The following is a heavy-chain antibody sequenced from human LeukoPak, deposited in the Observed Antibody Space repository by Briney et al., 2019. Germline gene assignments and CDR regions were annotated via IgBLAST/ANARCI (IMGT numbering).Heavy chain of an antibody. CDR3: AKETFNHYGDPRGAFDI. J-gene: IGHJ3*02. CDR2: ISGSGGST. D-gene: IGHD4-17*01. Sequence: GGSLRLSCAASGFTFSSYAMSWVRQAPGKGLEWVSAISGSGGSTYYADSVKGRFTISRDNSKNTLYLQMNSLRAEDTAVYYCAKETFNHYGDPRGAFDIWGQGTMVTVSS. V-gene: IGHV3-23*01. CDR1: GFTFSSYA.